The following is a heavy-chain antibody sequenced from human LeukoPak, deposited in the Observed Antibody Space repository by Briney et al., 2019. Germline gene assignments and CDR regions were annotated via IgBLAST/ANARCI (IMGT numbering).Heavy chain of an antibody. CDR1: GGTFSSYA. Sequence: SVKVSFKASGGTFSSYAISWVRQAPGQGLEWMGRIIPIFGIANYAQKFQGRVTITADKSTSTAYMELSSLRSEDTAVYYCARGGEMATAIDYWGQGTLVTVSS. D-gene: IGHD5-24*01. J-gene: IGHJ4*02. CDR2: IIPIFGIA. V-gene: IGHV1-69*04. CDR3: ARGGEMATAIDY.